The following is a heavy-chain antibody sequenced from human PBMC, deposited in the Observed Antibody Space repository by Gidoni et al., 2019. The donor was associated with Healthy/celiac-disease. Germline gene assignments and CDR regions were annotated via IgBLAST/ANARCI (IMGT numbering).Heavy chain of an antibody. J-gene: IGHJ4*02. CDR1: GGSFSGYY. D-gene: IGHD3-10*01. CDR2: INHSGRT. V-gene: IGHV4-34*01. Sequence: VQLQQWGAGLLKPSETLSLTCAVYGGSFSGYYWSWIRQPPGKGLEWIGEINHSGRTNYNPSLKSRVTISVDTSKNQFSLKLSSVTAADTAVYYCARVLGYGSGSYDYFDYWGQGTLVTVSS. CDR3: ARVLGYGSGSYDYFDY.